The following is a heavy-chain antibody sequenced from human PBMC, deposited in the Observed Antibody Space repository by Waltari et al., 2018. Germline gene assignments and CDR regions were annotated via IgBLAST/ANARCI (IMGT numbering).Heavy chain of an antibody. CDR1: GDSINHYF. CDR2: GRWTGIT. Sequence: QVQLQASGPGLVRPSETLSLTCSVSGDSINHYFWTWIRQSPGQGLEWIGHGRWTGITRNIPSLRSRAAIAVDRSINQSYLKRASVTAADTAVYYCAKWNESSRLFDTWGQGTLVTVSS. D-gene: IGHD1-1*01. V-gene: IGHV4-59*01. J-gene: IGHJ5*02. CDR3: AKWNESSRLFDT.